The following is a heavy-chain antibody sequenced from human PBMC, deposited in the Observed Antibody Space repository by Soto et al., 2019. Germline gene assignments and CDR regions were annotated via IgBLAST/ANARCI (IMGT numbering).Heavy chain of an antibody. CDR3: ARRRYCGYDCYHKHYYGMDV. D-gene: IGHD2-21*01. Sequence: QVQLVQSGAELKKTGSSVKVSCRASGDTFSSYVVNWVRQAPGRGLEWMGRIITVLGTTDYAQNFKGRVTITAEKSTXTXYXXRSSLRSEDTAVYYCARRRYCGYDCYHKHYYGMDVWGQGTTVTVAS. V-gene: IGHV1-69*08. J-gene: IGHJ6*02. CDR1: GDTFSSYV. CDR2: IITVLGTT.